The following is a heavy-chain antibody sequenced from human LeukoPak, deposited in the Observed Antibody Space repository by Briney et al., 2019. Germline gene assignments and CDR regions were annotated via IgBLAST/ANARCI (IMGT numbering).Heavy chain of an antibody. J-gene: IGHJ4*02. V-gene: IGHV3-9*03. CDR2: ISWNSGFI. Sequence: GRSLRLSCAASGFTFDDYAMHWVRQAPGKGLEWVSGISWNSGFIAYAESVKGRFTISRDNAKNSLYLQMNSLRAEDMAFYYCAKGRDYSNYSPFDYWGQGILVTVSS. CDR3: AKGRDYSNYSPFDY. CDR1: GFTFDDYA. D-gene: IGHD4-11*01.